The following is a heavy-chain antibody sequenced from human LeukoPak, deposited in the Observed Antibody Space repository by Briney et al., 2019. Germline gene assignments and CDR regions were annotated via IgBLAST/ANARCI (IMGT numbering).Heavy chain of an antibody. J-gene: IGHJ3*02. V-gene: IGHV3-74*01. CDR1: GFTFSSYW. CDR3: ARDPRLDDYGDYSDAFDI. CDR2: INSDGSST. Sequence: PGGSLRLSCAASGFTFSSYWMHWVRQAPGKGLVWVSRINSDGSSTSYADSVKGRFTISRDNAKNTLYLQMNSLRAEDTAVYYCARDPRLDDYGDYSDAFDIWGQGTMVTVSS. D-gene: IGHD4-17*01.